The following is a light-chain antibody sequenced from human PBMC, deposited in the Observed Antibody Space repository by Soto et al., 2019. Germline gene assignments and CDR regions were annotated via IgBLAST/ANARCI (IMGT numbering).Light chain of an antibody. CDR3: AAWDDSLNGLV. CDR2: RNN. CDR1: GSNIGSNY. V-gene: IGLV1-47*01. J-gene: IGLJ3*02. Sequence: QSVLTQPPSASRTPGQRVTMSCYGSGSNIGSNYVYWYQQIPGTAPRLLIYRNNERPSGVPDRFSGSKSGTSASLAISGLRSEDETDYYCAAWDDSLNGLVFGGGTKLTVL.